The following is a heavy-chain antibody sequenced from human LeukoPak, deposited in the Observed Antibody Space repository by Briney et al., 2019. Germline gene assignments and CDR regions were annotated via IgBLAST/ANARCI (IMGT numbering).Heavy chain of an antibody. CDR2: ISSSNTDI. V-gene: IGHV3-21*01. CDR1: GFTFSSYS. CDR3: SRGEDIVATKYYFDC. J-gene: IGHJ4*02. D-gene: IGHD5-12*01. Sequence: GGSLRLSCAASGFTFSSYSFNWVRQAPGKGVEWVSSISSSNTDIYYADSVKGRFTISRDNAKNSLYLQMNSLRAEETAVYFCSRGEDIVATKYYFDCWGQGTLVTVSS.